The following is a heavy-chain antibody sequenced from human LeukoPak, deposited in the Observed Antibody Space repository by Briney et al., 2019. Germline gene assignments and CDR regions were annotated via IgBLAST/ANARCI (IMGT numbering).Heavy chain of an antibody. CDR1: GFTFSSYW. Sequence: GGSLRLSCAASGFTFSSYWMSWVRQAPGKGLEWVANIKQDGSEKYYVDSVKGRFTISRDNAKNSLYLQINSLRAEDTGVYYCARDWKIAVAGYFDYWGQGTLVTVSS. CDR3: ARDWKIAVAGYFDY. D-gene: IGHD6-19*01. V-gene: IGHV3-7*01. CDR2: IKQDGSEK. J-gene: IGHJ4*02.